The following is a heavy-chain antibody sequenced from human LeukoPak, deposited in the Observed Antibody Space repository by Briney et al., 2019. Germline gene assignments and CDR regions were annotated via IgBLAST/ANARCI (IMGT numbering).Heavy chain of an antibody. CDR2: IYHSGGGGT. V-gene: IGHV4-4*02. CDR1: GGSISSSNW. D-gene: IGHD3-22*01. CDR3: ARVRNSSGYYGEVYYYYYMDV. J-gene: IGHJ6*03. Sequence: PSETLSLTCAVSGGSISSSNWWIWLRQPPGKGLEWIGEIYHSGGGGTNYNPSLKSRATISIDNAKNQFSLKLSSVTAADTAVYYCARVRNSSGYYGEVYYYYYMDVWGKGTTVTISS.